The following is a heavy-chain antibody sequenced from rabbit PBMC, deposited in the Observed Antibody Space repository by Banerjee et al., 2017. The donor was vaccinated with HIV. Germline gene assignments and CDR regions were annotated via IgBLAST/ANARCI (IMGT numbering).Heavy chain of an antibody. Sequence: QLKESGGGLVQPGGSLKLSCKASGFDFSSYYMSWVRQAPGKGLEWIGYIDPVFGSTYYASWVNGRFTISSHNAQNTLYLQLNSLTAADTATYFCARYFGGYAGYGYASPFNLWGPGTLVTVS. D-gene: IGHD6-1*01. CDR1: GFDFSSYY. CDR2: IDPVFGST. V-gene: IGHV1S7*01. CDR3: ARYFGGYAGYGYASPFNL. J-gene: IGHJ4*01.